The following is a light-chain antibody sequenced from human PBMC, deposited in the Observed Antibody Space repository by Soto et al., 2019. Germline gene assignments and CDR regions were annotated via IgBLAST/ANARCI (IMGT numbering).Light chain of an antibody. Sequence: DIQMTQSPSTLSASVGDRVTITCRASQSIGSWLAWYQQKPGKAPKLLIYKASSLESGVPLRFSGRGSGTEFTLTISSLQPDDFASYYCQQYGSYSPWTFGQGTKVEIK. V-gene: IGKV1-5*03. CDR1: QSIGSW. CDR3: QQYGSYSPWT. CDR2: KAS. J-gene: IGKJ1*01.